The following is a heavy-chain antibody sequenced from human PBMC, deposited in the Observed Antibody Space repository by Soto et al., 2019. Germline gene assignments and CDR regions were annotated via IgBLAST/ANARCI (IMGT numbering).Heavy chain of an antibody. CDR3: ARDSDIVVVVAAPYFDC. J-gene: IGHJ4*02. CDR2: ISSSSSYI. Sequence: EVQLVESGGGLVKPGGSLRLSCAASGFTFSSYSMNWVRQAPGKGLEWVSSISSSSSYIYYADSVKGRFTISRDNAKNSLYLQMNSLRAEDTAVYYCARDSDIVVVVAAPYFDCWGQGTLVTVSS. V-gene: IGHV3-21*01. D-gene: IGHD2-15*01. CDR1: GFTFSSYS.